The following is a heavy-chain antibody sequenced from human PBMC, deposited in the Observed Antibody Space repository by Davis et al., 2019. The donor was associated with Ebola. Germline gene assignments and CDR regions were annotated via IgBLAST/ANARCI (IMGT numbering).Heavy chain of an antibody. J-gene: IGHJ4*02. V-gene: IGHV3-23*01. Sequence: GESLKISCAASGFTFSSYAMSWVRQAPGKGLEWVSAISGSGGSIYYADSVKGRFTISRDNAKNSLYLQLNSLRAEDTAVYYCALERVGGSCYNWGQGTLVTVSS. CDR1: GFTFSSYA. CDR3: ALERVGGSCYN. CDR2: ISGSGGSI. D-gene: IGHD2-15*01.